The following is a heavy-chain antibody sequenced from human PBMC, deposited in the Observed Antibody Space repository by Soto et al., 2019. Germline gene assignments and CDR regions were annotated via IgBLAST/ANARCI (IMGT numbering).Heavy chain of an antibody. CDR3: ASSSGYSYGYYFDY. D-gene: IGHD5-18*01. Sequence: GGSLRLSCAASGFTFSSYWMSWVRQAPWKWREWASNIKQDGSEKYYVDSVKGRFTISRDNAKNPLYLQMNSLRAEDTAVYYCASSSGYSYGYYFDYWGQGTLVTVSS. CDR1: GFTFSSYW. V-gene: IGHV3-7*01. CDR2: IKQDGSEK. J-gene: IGHJ4*02.